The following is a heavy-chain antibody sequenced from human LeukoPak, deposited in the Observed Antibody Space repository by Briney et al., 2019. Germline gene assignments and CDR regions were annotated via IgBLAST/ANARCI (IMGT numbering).Heavy chain of an antibody. CDR1: GYTFTSYA. CDR2: INAGDGDT. D-gene: IGHD6-13*01. J-gene: IGHJ4*02. V-gene: IGHV1-3*01. Sequence: ASVKVSCKASGYTFTSYAIHWVRQAPGQSLEWMGWINAGDGDTKYSQKFQGRVTITRDTSASTAYMDLSSLRSEDTAVYYCARLSITAAGTAYWGQGTLVTVSS. CDR3: ARLSITAAGTAY.